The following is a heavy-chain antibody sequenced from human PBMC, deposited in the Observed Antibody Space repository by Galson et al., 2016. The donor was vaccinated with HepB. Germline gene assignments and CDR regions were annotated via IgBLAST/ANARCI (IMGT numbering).Heavy chain of an antibody. D-gene: IGHD6-19*01. CDR2: ISIFGDNT. CDR3: AKELDSSGWYEVVY. V-gene: IGHV3-23*01. CDR1: GFTFSSYA. J-gene: IGHJ4*02. Sequence: SLRLSCAASGFTFSSYAMNWVRQAPGKGLEWVATISIFGDNTHYADSVKGRFTVSRDKAKSTFYLHMHSLRVEDTDIYHCAKELDSSGWYEVVYWGQGTLVTVSS.